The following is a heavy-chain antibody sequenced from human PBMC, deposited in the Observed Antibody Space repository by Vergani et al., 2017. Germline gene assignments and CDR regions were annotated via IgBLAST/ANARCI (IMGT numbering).Heavy chain of an antibody. CDR3: AIGRFNPVGRIVVVPASRFDP. V-gene: IGHV1-46*01. Sequence: QVQLVQSGAEVKKPGASVKVSCKASGYTFTSYYMHWVRQAPGQGLEWMGIINPSGGSTSYAQKFQGRVTMTRDTSTSTVYMELSSLRSEDTAVYYCAIGRFNPVGRIVVVPASRFDPWCQGTLVTVSS. CDR2: INPSGGST. CDR1: GYTFTSYY. D-gene: IGHD2-2*01. J-gene: IGHJ5*02.